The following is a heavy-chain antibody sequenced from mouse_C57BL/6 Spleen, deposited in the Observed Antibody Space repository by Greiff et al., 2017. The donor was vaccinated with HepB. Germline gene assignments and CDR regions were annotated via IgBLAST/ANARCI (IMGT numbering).Heavy chain of an antibody. CDR1: GFTFSDYG. D-gene: IGHD2-2*01. J-gene: IGHJ3*01. CDR3: ATIYYGYPFAY. V-gene: IGHV5-17*01. Sequence: EVQLQESGGGLVKPGGSLKLSCAASGFTFSDYGMHWVRQAPEKGLEWVAYISSGSSTIYYADTVKGRFTISRDNAKNTLFLQMTSLRSEDTAMYYCATIYYGYPFAYWGQGTLVTVSA. CDR2: ISSGSSTI.